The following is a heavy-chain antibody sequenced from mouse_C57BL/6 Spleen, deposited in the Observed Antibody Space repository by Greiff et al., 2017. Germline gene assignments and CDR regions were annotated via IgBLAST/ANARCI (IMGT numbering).Heavy chain of an antibody. CDR2: IDPSDSYT. CDR1: GYTFTSYW. CDR3: ARWATFTTVSDWYFDV. J-gene: IGHJ1*03. V-gene: IGHV1-50*01. Sequence: QVQLQQPGAELVKPGASVKLSCKASGYTFTSYWMQWVKQRPGQGLEWIGEIDPSDSYTNYNQKFKGKATLTVDTSSSTAYMQLSSLTSEDSAVYYCARWATFTTVSDWYFDVWGTGATVTVSS. D-gene: IGHD1-1*01.